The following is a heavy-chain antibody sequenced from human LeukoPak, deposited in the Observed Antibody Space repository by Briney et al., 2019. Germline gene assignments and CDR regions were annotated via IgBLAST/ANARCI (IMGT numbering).Heavy chain of an antibody. V-gene: IGHV3-20*04. CDR3: ARDQYSGYDYSGLDY. CDR2: INWNGGST. J-gene: IGHJ4*02. D-gene: IGHD5-12*01. CDR1: GFTFNDYG. Sequence: GGSLRLSCAASGFTFNDYGMSWVRHAPGKGLEWVSGINWNGGSTGYADSVKGRFTISRDNANNSLYLQMNSLRAEDTALYYCARDQYSGYDYSGLDYWGQGSLVTVSS.